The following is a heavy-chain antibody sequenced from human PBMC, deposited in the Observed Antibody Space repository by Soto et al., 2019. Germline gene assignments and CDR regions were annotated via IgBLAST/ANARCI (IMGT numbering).Heavy chain of an antibody. J-gene: IGHJ4*02. D-gene: IGHD5-12*01. CDR2: ISYDGSNK. CDR1: GCTFSSYA. V-gene: IGHV3-30-3*01. Sequence: GGSLRLSCAASGCTFSSYAMHWVRQAPGKGLEWVAVISYDGSNKYYADSVKGRFTISRDNSKNTLYLQMNSLRAEDTAGYYCAGEYSGYDFDYWGQGTVVTVYS. CDR3: AGEYSGYDFDY.